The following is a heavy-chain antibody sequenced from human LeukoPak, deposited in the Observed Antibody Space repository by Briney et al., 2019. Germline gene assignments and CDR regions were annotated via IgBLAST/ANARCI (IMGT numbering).Heavy chain of an antibody. D-gene: IGHD3-10*01. J-gene: IGHJ4*02. CDR1: GFTFSSYS. Sequence: PGGSLRLSCAASGFTFSSYSMSWVRQAPGKGLEWVSYISSSSSTIYYADSVRGRFTISRDNANNSLYLQMNSLRDEDTAVYYCASLGEVLWFGELFDYWGQGTLVTVSS. CDR3: ASLGEVLWFGELFDY. V-gene: IGHV3-48*02. CDR2: ISSSSSTI.